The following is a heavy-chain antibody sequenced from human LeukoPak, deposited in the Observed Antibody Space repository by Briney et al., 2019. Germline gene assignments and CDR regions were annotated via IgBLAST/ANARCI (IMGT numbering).Heavy chain of an antibody. D-gene: IGHD4-17*01. CDR2: INHSGST. CDR3: ACPLNYGDYVGLDAFDI. J-gene: IGHJ3*02. V-gene: IGHV4-39*07. Sequence: SQTLSLTCTVSGASIGSGSYYWSWIRQPPGKGLEWIGEINHSGSTNYNPSLKSRVTISVDTSKNQFSLKLSSVTAADTAVYYCACPLNYGDYVGLDAFDIWGQGTMVTVSS. CDR1: GASIGSGSYY.